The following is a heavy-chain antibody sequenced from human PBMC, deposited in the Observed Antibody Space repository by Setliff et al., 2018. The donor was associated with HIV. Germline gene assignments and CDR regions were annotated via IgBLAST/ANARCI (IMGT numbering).Heavy chain of an antibody. V-gene: IGHV5-51*01. Sequence: GESLKISCQGSGYIFTSYWIGWVRQMPGKGLEWMGMVHPVDSDVRYSPSFEGQVTISADKSTSTAYLQWTGLKASDTAMYYCARIGDTSGYYFYIFDLWGQGTMVTVSS. CDR1: GYIFTSYW. CDR2: VHPVDSDV. CDR3: ARIGDTSGYYFYIFDL. J-gene: IGHJ3*01. D-gene: IGHD3-22*01.